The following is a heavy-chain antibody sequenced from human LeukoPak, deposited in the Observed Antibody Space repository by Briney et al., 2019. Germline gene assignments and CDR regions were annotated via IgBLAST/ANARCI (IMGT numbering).Heavy chain of an antibody. CDR2: IYHSGST. D-gene: IGHD2-2*01. V-gene: IGHV4-4*02. J-gene: IGHJ3*02. CDR1: GGSISSSNW. CDR3: ARPSIPSAAASALDI. Sequence: PSGTLSLTCAVSGGSISSSNWWSWVRQPPGKGLEWIGEIYHSGSTNYSPSLKSRASMSVDTSKNQVSLKMTSVTAADTAVYYCARPSIPSAAASALDIWGQGTMVTVSS.